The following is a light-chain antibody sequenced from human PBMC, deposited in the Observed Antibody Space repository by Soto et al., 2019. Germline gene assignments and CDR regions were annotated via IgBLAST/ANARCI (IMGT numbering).Light chain of an antibody. CDR3: AAWDDSLSVLYA. CDR2: RNN. Sequence: QSVLTQPPSASGTPGQRVTISCSGSSSSIGRNYVYWYQQLPGTAPKLLIYRNNKRPSGVPDRFSGSKSGTSASLAISGLRSEDEADYYCAAWDDSLSVLYAFGTGTKVTVL. V-gene: IGLV1-47*01. J-gene: IGLJ1*01. CDR1: SSSIGRNY.